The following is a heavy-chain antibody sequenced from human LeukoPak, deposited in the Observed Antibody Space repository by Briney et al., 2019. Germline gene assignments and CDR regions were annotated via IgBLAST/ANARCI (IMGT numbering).Heavy chain of an antibody. J-gene: IGHJ4*02. CDR2: IIPIFGTA. CDR3: ARGPPTVPNFDY. Sequence: SVKVSCKASGGTFSSYAISWVRQAPGQGVEWMGGIIPIFGTANYAQKFQGRVTITADKSTSTAYMELSSLRSEDTAVYYCARGPPTVPNFDYWGQGTLVTVSS. D-gene: IGHD4-17*01. V-gene: IGHV1-69*06. CDR1: GGTFSSYA.